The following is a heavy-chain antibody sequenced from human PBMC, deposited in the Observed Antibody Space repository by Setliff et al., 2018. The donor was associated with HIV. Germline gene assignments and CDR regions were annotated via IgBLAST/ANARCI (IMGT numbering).Heavy chain of an antibody. CDR3: ARVVITMVRGVISAWFDP. CDR2: IYYSGST. Sequence: SETLSLTCTVSGGSISSSSYYWGWIRQPPGKGLEWIGSIYYSGSTYYNPSLKSRVTISVDTSRNQFSLKLSSVTAADTAVYYCARVVITMVRGVISAWFDPWGQGTLVTVSS. J-gene: IGHJ5*02. V-gene: IGHV4-39*07. D-gene: IGHD3-10*01. CDR1: GGSISSSSYY.